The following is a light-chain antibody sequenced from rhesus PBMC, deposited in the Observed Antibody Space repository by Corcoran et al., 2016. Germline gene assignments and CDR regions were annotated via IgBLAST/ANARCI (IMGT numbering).Light chain of an antibody. J-gene: IGKJ1*01. V-gene: IGKV3-24*04. CDR1: QSVSSY. Sequence: EIVMTQSPATLALSPGERATLSCRASQSVSSYLAWYQQKPGQAPRLLIYGASSRATGIPDRLSGRGSGTEFTLTISRLEPEDVGVYVCLQSSNWPRTFGQGTKVEIK. CDR2: GAS. CDR3: LQSSNWPRT.